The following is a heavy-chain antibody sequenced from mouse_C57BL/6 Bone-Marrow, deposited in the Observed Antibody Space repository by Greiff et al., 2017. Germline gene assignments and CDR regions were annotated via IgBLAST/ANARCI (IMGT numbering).Heavy chain of an antibody. CDR2: ISDGGSYT. CDR1: GFTLSSYA. CDR3: ARDYYGSSSFAY. D-gene: IGHD1-1*01. Sequence: EVQRVESGGGLVKPGGSLKLSCAASGFTLSSYAMSWVRQTPEKRLEWVGTISDGGSYTYYPDNVKGRFTISRDNAKNNLYLQMSHLKSEDTAMYYCARDYYGSSSFAYWGQGTLVTVSA. J-gene: IGHJ3*01. V-gene: IGHV5-4*01.